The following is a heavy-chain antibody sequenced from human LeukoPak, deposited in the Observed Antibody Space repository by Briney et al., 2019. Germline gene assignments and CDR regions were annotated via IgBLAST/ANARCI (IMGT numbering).Heavy chain of an antibody. D-gene: IGHD5-12*01. V-gene: IGHV7-4-1*02. CDR3: ARELLRVVATIPGY. Sequence: ASVKVSCKASGYSFTDYGIHWVRQAPGQGLEWMGWINTNTGNPTYAQGFTGRFVFSLDTSVSTAYLQVSSLKAEDTAVYYCARELLRVVATIPGYWGQGTLVTVSS. CDR2: INTNTGNP. CDR1: GYSFTDYG. J-gene: IGHJ4*02.